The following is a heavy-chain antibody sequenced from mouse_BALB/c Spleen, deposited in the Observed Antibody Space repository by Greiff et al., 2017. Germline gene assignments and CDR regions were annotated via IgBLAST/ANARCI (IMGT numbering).Heavy chain of an antibody. CDR3: AVTTFAY. V-gene: IGHV5-9-4*01. CDR2: ISSGGSYT. Sequence: EVMLVESGGGLVKPGGSLKLSCAASGFTFSSYAMSWVRQSPEKRLEWVAEISSGGSYTYYPDTVTGRFTISRDNAKNTLYLEMSSLRSEDTAMYYCAVTTFAYWGQGTLVTVSA. CDR1: GFTFSSYA. D-gene: IGHD2-2*01. J-gene: IGHJ3*01.